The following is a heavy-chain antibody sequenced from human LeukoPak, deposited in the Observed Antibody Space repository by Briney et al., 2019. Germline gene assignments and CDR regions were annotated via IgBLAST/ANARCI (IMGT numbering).Heavy chain of an antibody. CDR3: ARDSSSYYYYYYMDV. J-gene: IGHJ6*03. CDR2: ISSSGSTM. D-gene: IGHD6-6*01. V-gene: IGHV3-11*04. Sequence: GGSLRLSCAASGFIFSDYYMSWIRQAPGKGLEWVSYISSSGSTMYYTDSVKGRFTISRDNAKDSLYLQMNSLRAEDTAVYYCARDSSSYYYYYYMDVWGKGTTVTVSS. CDR1: GFIFSDYY.